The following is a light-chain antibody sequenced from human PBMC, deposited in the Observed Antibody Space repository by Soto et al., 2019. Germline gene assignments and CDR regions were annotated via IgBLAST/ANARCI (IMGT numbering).Light chain of an antibody. V-gene: IGKV3-15*01. CDR2: GAS. CDR3: QQYNNWPPLT. Sequence: EIVMTQSPATLSVSPGERATLSCRASQSVSSNLAWYQQKPGQAPRLLIYGASTRPTGIPARFSGSGSGTEFTLTISSLQSADFALYYCQQYNNWPPLTFGGGTKVEIK. CDR1: QSVSSN. J-gene: IGKJ4*01.